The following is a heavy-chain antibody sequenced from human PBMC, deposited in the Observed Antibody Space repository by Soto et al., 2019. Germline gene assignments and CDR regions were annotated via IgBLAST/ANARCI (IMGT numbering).Heavy chain of an antibody. J-gene: IGHJ4*02. Sequence: HPGGSLRLSCSASGFTFSSYAMHWVRQAPGKGLEYVSAISSNGGSTYYADSVKGRFTISRDNSKNTLYLQMNSLRAEDTAVYYCAKTLYYYDSSGYQWGQGTLVTVSS. V-gene: IGHV3-64*04. D-gene: IGHD3-22*01. CDR1: GFTFSSYA. CDR2: ISSNGGST. CDR3: AKTLYYYDSSGYQ.